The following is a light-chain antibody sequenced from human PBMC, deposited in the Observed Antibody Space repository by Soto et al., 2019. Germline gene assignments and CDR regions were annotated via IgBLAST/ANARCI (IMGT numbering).Light chain of an antibody. Sequence: EIVMTQSPGTLSVSLGERATLSCRASQSVGTKLAWYQQKPGQVPRLLIYHVSTRATGVPARFSGSGSVTEFTLSISSLQSEDFAVYYCQQRSSWPWTFGQGTKVDIK. J-gene: IGKJ1*01. V-gene: IGKV3-15*01. CDR1: QSVGTK. CDR3: QQRSSWPWT. CDR2: HVS.